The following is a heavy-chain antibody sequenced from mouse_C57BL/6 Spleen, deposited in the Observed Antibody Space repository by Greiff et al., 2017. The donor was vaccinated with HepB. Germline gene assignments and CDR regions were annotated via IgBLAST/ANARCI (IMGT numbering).Heavy chain of an antibody. J-gene: IGHJ2*01. CDR3: ARWGTTVVATCYFDY. D-gene: IGHD1-1*01. Sequence: QVQLQQPGAELVMPGASVKLSCKASGYTFTSYWMHWVKQRPGQGLEWIGEIDPSDSYTNYNQKFKGKSTLTVDKSSSTAYMQLSSLTSEDSAVYYCARWGTTVVATCYFDYWGQGTTLTVSS. CDR1: GYTFTSYW. V-gene: IGHV1-69*01. CDR2: IDPSDSYT.